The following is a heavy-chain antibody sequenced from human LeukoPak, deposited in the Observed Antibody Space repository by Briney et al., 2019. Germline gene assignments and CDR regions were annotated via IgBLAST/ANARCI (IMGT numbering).Heavy chain of an antibody. V-gene: IGHV3-21*06. J-gene: IGHJ4*02. CDR3: ARSRTTVTKDALDY. CDR1: GFIFSSYS. CDR2: ISSYSNYV. D-gene: IGHD4-17*01. Sequence: GRSLRLPCSASGFIFSSYSMNWVRQAPGKGLEWVSSISSYSNYVYYADSLKGRFTISRDNAKNSLYLQMNSLRAEDTAVYYCARSRTTVTKDALDYWGQGTLVTVSS.